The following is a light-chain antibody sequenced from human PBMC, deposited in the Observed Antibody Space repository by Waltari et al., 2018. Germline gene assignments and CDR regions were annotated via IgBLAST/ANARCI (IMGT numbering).Light chain of an antibody. V-gene: IGKV1-12*01. CDR3: QQVNSFPAT. J-gene: IGKJ4*01. CDR2: GAS. CDR1: QSISNW. Sequence: DIQMTQSPSSVSAFVGDRVTITCRASQSISNWLALYQQKPGKAHKLLIYGASDLHSGVPSRFSGSGAGTDFTLTISSLQAEDFATYYCQQVNSFPATFGGGTTVEIK.